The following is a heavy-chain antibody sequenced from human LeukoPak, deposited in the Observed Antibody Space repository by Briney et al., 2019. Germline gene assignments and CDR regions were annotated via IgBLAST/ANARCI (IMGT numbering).Heavy chain of an antibody. J-gene: IGHJ5*02. CDR3: ARHGIAAAGRWFAP. CDR1: GYSFTSYW. Sequence: GESLKISWKGSGYSFTSYWISWVRQVPGKGLEWRGRINPSDSYTNSSPSFQGHVTISADTSISTANLQWSSLKASDTAMYYCARHGIAAAGRWFAPWGQGTLVTASS. V-gene: IGHV5-10-1*01. D-gene: IGHD6-13*01. CDR2: INPSDSYT.